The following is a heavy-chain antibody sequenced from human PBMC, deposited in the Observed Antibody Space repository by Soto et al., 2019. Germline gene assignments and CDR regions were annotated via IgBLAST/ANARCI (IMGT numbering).Heavy chain of an antibody. CDR1: GYTFNSYE. CDR3: ARQKLSTGDYFDN. CDR2: ISPNSGNT. D-gene: IGHD2-15*01. V-gene: IGHV1-8*01. J-gene: IGHJ4*02. Sequence: QVQLVQSGAEVKKPGASVKVSCKAPGYTFNSYEINWVRQATGQGLEWLGWISPNSGNTCYAQKFQGRVTMTRNTSRSTAYMELSSLRSEDTALYYCARQKLSTGDYFDNWGQGTLVTVSS.